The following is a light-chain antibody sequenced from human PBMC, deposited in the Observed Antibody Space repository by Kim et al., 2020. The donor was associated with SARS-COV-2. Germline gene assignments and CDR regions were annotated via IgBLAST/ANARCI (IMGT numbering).Light chain of an antibody. Sequence: EIVLTQSPATLSVSPGERATLSCRASQSVSNYLAWYQQKPGQAPRLLIYDASTRVTGIPARFSGSGSGTDFTLTNSSLEPEDFAIYYCQQRSNWPPLTFGGGTKVEIK. V-gene: IGKV3-11*01. CDR2: DAS. CDR1: QSVSNY. CDR3: QQRSNWPPLT. J-gene: IGKJ4*01.